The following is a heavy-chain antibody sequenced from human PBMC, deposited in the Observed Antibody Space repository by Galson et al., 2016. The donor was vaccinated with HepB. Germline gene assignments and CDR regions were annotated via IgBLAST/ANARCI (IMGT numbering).Heavy chain of an antibody. J-gene: IGHJ4*02. CDR2: ISGDGTNK. V-gene: IGHV3-30*03. CDR1: EFSFSSYA. Sequence: SLRLSCAASEFSFSSYAMHWVRQAPGKGLEWVAVISGDGTNKFYGGAVKGRFTISRDNSRNTLYLRMNRVRPEDTGVYYCARDRQWLVTFDYWGLGTLVTVSS. D-gene: IGHD6-19*01. CDR3: ARDRQWLVTFDY.